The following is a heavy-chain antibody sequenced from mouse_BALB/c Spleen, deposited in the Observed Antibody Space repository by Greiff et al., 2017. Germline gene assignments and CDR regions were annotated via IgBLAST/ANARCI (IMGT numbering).Heavy chain of an antibody. Sequence: EVQLVESGPELEKPGASVKISCKASGYSFTGYNMNWVKQSNGKSLEWIGNIDPYYGGTSYNQKFKGKATLTVDKSSSTAYMQLKSLTSEDSAVYYCAKRYPNWDAMDYWGQGTSVTVSS. CDR3: AKRYPNWDAMDY. V-gene: IGHV1-39*01. CDR2: IDPYYGGT. CDR1: GYSFTGYN. J-gene: IGHJ4*01. D-gene: IGHD4-1*02.